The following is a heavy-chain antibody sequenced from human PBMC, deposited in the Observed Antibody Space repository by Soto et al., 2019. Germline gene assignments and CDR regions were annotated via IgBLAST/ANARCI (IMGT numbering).Heavy chain of an antibody. D-gene: IGHD3-9*01. CDR1: GYTFTGYY. CDR3: ARSHYDILTGYYNFDY. J-gene: IGHJ4*02. Sequence: ASVKVSCKASGYTFTGYYMHWVRQAPGQGLGWMGWINPNSGGTNYAQKFQGWVTMTRDTSISTAYMELSRLRSDDTAVYYCARSHYDILTGYYNFDYWGQGTLVTVSS. CDR2: INPNSGGT. V-gene: IGHV1-2*04.